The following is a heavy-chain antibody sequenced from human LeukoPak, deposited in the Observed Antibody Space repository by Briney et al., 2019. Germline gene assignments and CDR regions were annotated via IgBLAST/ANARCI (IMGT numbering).Heavy chain of an antibody. D-gene: IGHD3-3*01. J-gene: IGHJ6*02. V-gene: IGHV4-34*01. CDR3: ARGPSIFGVVIGPYCYYGMDV. CDR2: INHSGST. CDR1: GGSFSGYY. Sequence: SETLSLTCAVYGGSFSGYYWSWIRQPPGKGLEWIGEINHSGSTNYNPSLKSRVTISVDTSKNQFSLKLSSVTAADTAVYYCARGPSIFGVVIGPYCYYGMDVWGQGTTVTVSS.